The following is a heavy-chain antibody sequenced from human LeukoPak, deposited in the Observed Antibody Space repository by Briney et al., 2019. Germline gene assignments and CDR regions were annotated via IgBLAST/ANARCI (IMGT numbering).Heavy chain of an antibody. CDR2: IYVGDSDT. D-gene: IGHD2-15*01. V-gene: IGHV5-51*01. CDR1: GLNFATTW. J-gene: IGHJ5*01. CDR3: ARLSGDRSADS. Sequence: GESLKISCKGSGLNFATTWIGWVRQMPGKGLEWMGIIYVGDSDTRYSPSFEGQVTFSVDTSMTTAFLQLTSLKASDTAMYYCARLSGDRSADSWGQGTQLIVSS.